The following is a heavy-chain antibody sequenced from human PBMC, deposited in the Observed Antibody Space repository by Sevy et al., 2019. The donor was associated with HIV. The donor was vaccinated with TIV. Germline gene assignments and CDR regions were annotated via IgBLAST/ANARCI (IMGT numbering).Heavy chain of an antibody. D-gene: IGHD2-2*02. CDR3: TTQIPHCSSTSCYTFWFDP. J-gene: IGHJ5*02. Sequence: GGSLRLSCAASGFTFSNAWMSWVRQAPGKGLEWVGRIKSKTDGGTTDYTAPVKGRFTISRDDSKNTLYLQMNSLKTEDTAVYCCTTQIPHCSSTSCYTFWFDPWGQGALVTVSS. V-gene: IGHV3-15*01. CDR2: IKSKTDGGTT. CDR1: GFTFSNAW.